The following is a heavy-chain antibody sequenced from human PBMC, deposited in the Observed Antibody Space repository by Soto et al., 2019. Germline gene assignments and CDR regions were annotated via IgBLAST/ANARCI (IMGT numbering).Heavy chain of an antibody. CDR2: ISSSSSYI. CDR3: ARDKVATMYYFDY. Sequence: GGSLRLSCAASGFTFSSYSMNWVRQAPGKGLEWVSSISSSSSYIYYADSVKGRFTISRDNAKNSLYLQMNSLRAEDTAVYYCARDKVATMYYFDYWGQGTLVTVSS. J-gene: IGHJ4*02. D-gene: IGHD5-12*01. CDR1: GFTFSSYS. V-gene: IGHV3-21*01.